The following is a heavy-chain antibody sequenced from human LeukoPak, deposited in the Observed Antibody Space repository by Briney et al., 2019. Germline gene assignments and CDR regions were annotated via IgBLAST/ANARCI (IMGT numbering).Heavy chain of an antibody. Sequence: PGGSLRLPCAASGFTFSTYSMNWVRQAPGKGLEWVSSISSSSSDSADSVKGRFTISRDNAKNSLYLQMDSLRVEDTAVYYCVRDLLGFDYWGQGTLVTVSS. J-gene: IGHJ4*02. V-gene: IGHV3-21*01. CDR1: GFTFSTYS. CDR3: VRDLLGFDY. D-gene: IGHD3-10*01. CDR2: ISSSSS.